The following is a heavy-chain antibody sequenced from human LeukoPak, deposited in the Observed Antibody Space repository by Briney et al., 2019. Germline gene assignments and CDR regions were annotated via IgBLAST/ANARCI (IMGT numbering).Heavy chain of an antibody. D-gene: IGHD3-9*01. J-gene: IGHJ4*02. CDR1: GYTFTGYH. CDR2: INPNSGGT. CDR3: ARIEAGYDILTGYSRGFDY. V-gene: IGHV1-2*02. Sequence: ASSVKVSCKASGYTFTGYHMHWVRQAPGQGLEWMGWINPNSGGTNYAQKFQGRVTMTRDTSISTAYMELSRLRSDDTAVYSGARIEAGYDILTGYSRGFDYWGQGTLVTVSS.